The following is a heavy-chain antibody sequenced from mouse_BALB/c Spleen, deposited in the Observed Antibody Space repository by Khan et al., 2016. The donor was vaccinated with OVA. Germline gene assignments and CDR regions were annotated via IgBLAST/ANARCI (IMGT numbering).Heavy chain of an antibody. CDR3: ARAGNYMDY. CDR2: IQVSGSI. CDR1: GYSITSGYA. J-gene: IGHJ4*01. Sequence: EVELVESGPDLVKPSQSLSLTCTVTGYSITSGYAWHWIRQFPGNKLEWRAYIQVSGSINYNPTLKSRISVTRDKTKNQVFLQLNSETSADSATSYCARAGNYMDYWGQGTSVTVSS. D-gene: IGHD2-1*01. V-gene: IGHV3-1*02.